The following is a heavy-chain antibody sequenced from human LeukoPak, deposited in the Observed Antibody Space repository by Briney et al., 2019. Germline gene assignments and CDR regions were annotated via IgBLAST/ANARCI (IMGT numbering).Heavy chain of an antibody. J-gene: IGHJ4*02. CDR2: INHSGST. Sequence: SETLSLTCAVYGGSFSGYYWSWIRQPPGKGLEWIGEINHSGSTNYNPSLKSRVTISVDTSKNQFSLKLSSVTAADTAVYYCARDRGSSGWHGTNYYFDYWGQGTLVTVSS. V-gene: IGHV4-34*01. CDR3: ARDRGSSGWHGTNYYFDY. CDR1: GGSFSGYY. D-gene: IGHD6-19*01.